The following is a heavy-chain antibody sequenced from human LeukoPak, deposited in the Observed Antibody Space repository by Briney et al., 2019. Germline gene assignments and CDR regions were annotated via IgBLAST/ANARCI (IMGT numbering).Heavy chain of an antibody. D-gene: IGHD6-13*01. V-gene: IGHV4-59*01. CDR3: ARGDSSRPFYYYYYGVDV. CDR2: IYYSGST. CDR1: GGSISSYY. J-gene: IGHJ6*02. Sequence: SETLSLTCTVSGGSISSYYWSWIRQPPGKGLEWIGYIYYSGSTNYNPSLKSRVTISVDTSKNQFSLKLSSVTAADAAVYYCARGDSSRPFYYYYYGVDVWGQGTTVTVSS.